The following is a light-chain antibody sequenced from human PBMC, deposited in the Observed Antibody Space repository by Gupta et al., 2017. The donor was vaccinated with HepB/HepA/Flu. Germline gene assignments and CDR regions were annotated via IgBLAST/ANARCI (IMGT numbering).Light chain of an antibody. CDR2: HRN. V-gene: IGLV2-11*01. CDR3: CSYAGSYSGV. CDR1: SSGGRGYNS. J-gene: IGLJ3*02. Sequence: QSTLPHSLSVSRSPGLTVTISGTGTSSGGRGYNSDSWSQQHPARIPKLKIYHRNTRPPGVPARFSGTTSGNTASLTISGLQAEDEADYYCCSYAGSYSGVFGGGTKLTVL.